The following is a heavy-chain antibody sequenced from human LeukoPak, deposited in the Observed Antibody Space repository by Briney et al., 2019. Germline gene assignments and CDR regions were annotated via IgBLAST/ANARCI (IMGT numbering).Heavy chain of an antibody. Sequence: ASVKVSCKASGHTFTGYYMHWVRQAPGQGLEWMGRINPNSGGTNYAQKFQGRVTMTRDTSISTAYMELSRLRSDDTAVYYCATLHRDYYDSSGFWGQGTLVTVSS. D-gene: IGHD3-22*01. J-gene: IGHJ4*02. CDR2: INPNSGGT. V-gene: IGHV1-2*06. CDR1: GHTFTGYY. CDR3: ATLHRDYYDSSGF.